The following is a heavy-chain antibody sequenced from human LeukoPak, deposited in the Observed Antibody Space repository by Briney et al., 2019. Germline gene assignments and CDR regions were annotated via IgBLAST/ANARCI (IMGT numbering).Heavy chain of an antibody. V-gene: IGHV4-34*01. Sequence: PSETLSLTCAVYGGSFSGYYWSWIRQPPGKGLEWIGEINHSGSTNYNPSLKSRVTISVDTSKNQFSLKLSSVTAADTAVYYCARGYATYCYDSSGYYYSYWGQGTLVTVSS. D-gene: IGHD3-22*01. J-gene: IGHJ4*02. CDR2: INHSGST. CDR3: ARGYATYCYDSSGYYYSY. CDR1: GGSFSGYY.